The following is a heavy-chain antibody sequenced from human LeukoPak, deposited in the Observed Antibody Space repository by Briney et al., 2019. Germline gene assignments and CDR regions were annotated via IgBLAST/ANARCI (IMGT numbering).Heavy chain of an antibody. D-gene: IGHD3-22*01. CDR2: ICSGGIT. J-gene: IGHJ4*02. Sequence: RGSLRLSCAASGFSVTDSYFSWVRQTPGKGLEWVSLICSGGITNYADSVRGRFTISRDIPGKTVYLQMNSLRAEDTAVYYCARDIYDATGYWGQGTLVTVSS. CDR3: ARDIYDATGY. CDR1: GFSVTDSY. V-gene: IGHV3-66*01.